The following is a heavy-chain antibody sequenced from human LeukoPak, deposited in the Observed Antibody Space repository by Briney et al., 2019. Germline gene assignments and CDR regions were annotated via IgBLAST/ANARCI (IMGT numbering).Heavy chain of an antibody. CDR2: IYYSGST. D-gene: IGHD4/OR15-4a*01. J-gene: IGHJ4*02. Sequence: SETLSLTCTVSGGSISSRSYYWGWIRQPPGKGLEWIGSIYYSGSTYYNPSLKSRVTISVDTSKNQFSLKLSSVTAADTAVYCCARSELTLVDYWGQGTLVTVSS. CDR1: GGSISSRSYY. V-gene: IGHV4-39*07. CDR3: ARSELTLVDY.